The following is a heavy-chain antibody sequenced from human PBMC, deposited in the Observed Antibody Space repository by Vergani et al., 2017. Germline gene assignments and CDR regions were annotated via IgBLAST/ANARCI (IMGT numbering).Heavy chain of an antibody. D-gene: IGHD4-11*01. V-gene: IGHV4-34*01. CDR2: IDHTGRP. J-gene: IGHJ6*03. CDR1: GGSFTSYH. Sequence: QVQLQQWGGGLLKPSETLSLTCVVNGGSFTSYHWTLIRQSPGEGLGWVGDIDHTGRPDYNPSLKSRLTMSVAKSRNQFSLTLNSVTATDTAIYFCARVNTETNGHLYYYYYMDVWVQGTAVAVS. CDR3: ARVNTETNGHLYYYYYMDV.